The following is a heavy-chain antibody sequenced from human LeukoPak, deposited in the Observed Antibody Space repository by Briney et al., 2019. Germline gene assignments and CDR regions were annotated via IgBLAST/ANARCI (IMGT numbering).Heavy chain of an antibody. D-gene: IGHD2-2*01. CDR2: ISYDGSNK. J-gene: IGHJ6*03. V-gene: IGHV3-30*18. Sequence: GGSLRLSCAASGFSFSSYGMDWVRQVPGKGLEWVAVISYDGSNKYYADSVKGRFTISRDNSKSTLYLQMNSLRAEDTAVYYCAKNGNQHYYYYYMDVWGKGTTVTVSS. CDR1: GFSFSSYG. CDR3: AKNGNQHYYYYYMDV.